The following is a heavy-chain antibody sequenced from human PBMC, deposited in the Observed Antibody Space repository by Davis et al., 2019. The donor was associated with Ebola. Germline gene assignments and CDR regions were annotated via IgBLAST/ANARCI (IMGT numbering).Heavy chain of an antibody. Sequence: GESLKISCAASGFNFSSYGMHWVRQAPGKGLEWVAVIWYDGSNKYYADSVKGRFTISRDNSKNTLYLQMNSLRAEDTAVYYCARDPSHDYGDYVGGWFDPWGQGTLVTVSS. CDR2: IWYDGSNK. D-gene: IGHD4-17*01. J-gene: IGHJ5*02. CDR1: GFNFSSYG. V-gene: IGHV3-33*01. CDR3: ARDPSHDYGDYVGGWFDP.